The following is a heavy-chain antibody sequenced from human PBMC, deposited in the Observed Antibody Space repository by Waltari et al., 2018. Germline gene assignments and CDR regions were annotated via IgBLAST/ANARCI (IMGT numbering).Heavy chain of an antibody. V-gene: IGHV4-39*01. J-gene: IGHJ4*02. CDR2: IYYSGST. CDR3: ARKWGIAAAGMVDY. D-gene: IGHD6-13*01. Sequence: QLQLQESGPGLVQPSETLSLTGTVHGGSISSSSYDWGWIRQPPGKGLGWIGSIYYSGSTYYNPSLKSLVNISVDTSKNQFTLKLSSVTAADTAVYYCARKWGIAAAGMVDYWGQGTQVTVSS. CDR1: GGSISSSSYD.